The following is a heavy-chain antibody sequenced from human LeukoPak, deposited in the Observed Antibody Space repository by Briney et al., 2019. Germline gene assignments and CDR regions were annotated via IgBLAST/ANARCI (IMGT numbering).Heavy chain of an antibody. CDR3: ARTTLFGGSNLDC. V-gene: IGHV3-30*02. CDR2: IRYDGSDK. J-gene: IGHJ4*02. D-gene: IGHD3-16*01. Sequence: GGSLRLSCAASGFTFSRHGMHWVRQAPGKGLEWVAFIRYDGSDKYYADSVKGRFTISRDNSENTLYLQMNSLRPEDTAVYYCARTTLFGGSNLDCWGREPLVTVSS. CDR1: GFTFSRHG.